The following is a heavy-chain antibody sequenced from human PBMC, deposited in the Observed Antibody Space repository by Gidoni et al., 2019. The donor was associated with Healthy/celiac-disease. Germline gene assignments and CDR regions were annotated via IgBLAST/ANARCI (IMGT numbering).Heavy chain of an antibody. CDR2: ISGSGGST. CDR1: GFTFSSYA. J-gene: IGHJ4*02. CDR3: AKDLGAPFDY. V-gene: IGHV3-23*01. Sequence: EVQLLESGGGFLQPGGSLRLSCPASGFTFSSYAMSWVRQAPGKGLEWVSAISGSGGSTYYADSVKGRFTISRDNSKNTLYLQMNSLRAEDTAVYYCAKDLGAPFDYWGQGTLVTVSS. D-gene: IGHD3-10*01.